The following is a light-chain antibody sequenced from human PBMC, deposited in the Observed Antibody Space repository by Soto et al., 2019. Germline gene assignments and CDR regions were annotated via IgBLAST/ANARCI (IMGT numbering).Light chain of an antibody. CDR3: SSYTSRSTRV. Sequence: QSALTQPASVSGSPGQSITISCTGTSSDVGGYKYVSWYQQHPGKAPKLLIYDVSNRPSGLSNRFSGSKSGNTASLTISGLQAEDEADYYCSSYTSRSTRVFGTGTKLTVL. J-gene: IGLJ1*01. V-gene: IGLV2-14*01. CDR1: SSDVGGYKY. CDR2: DVS.